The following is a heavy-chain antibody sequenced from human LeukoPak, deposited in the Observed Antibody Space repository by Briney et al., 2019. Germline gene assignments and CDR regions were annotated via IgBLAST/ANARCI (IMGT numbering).Heavy chain of an antibody. CDR2: ISGSGGST. Sequence: PGGSLRLSCAASGFTFSSYAMSWVRQAPGKGLEWVSAISGSGGSTYYADSVKGRFTISRDNSKNTLYLQMNSLRAEDTAVYYCAKDQDILTGYYPYYFDYWGPGTLVTVSS. D-gene: IGHD3-9*01. CDR1: GFTFSSYA. V-gene: IGHV3-23*01. CDR3: AKDQDILTGYYPYYFDY. J-gene: IGHJ4*02.